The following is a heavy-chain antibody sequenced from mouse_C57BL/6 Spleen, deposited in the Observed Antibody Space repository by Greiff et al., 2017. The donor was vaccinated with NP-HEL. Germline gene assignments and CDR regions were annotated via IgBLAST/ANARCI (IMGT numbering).Heavy chain of an antibody. CDR2: ITHSGET. J-gene: IGHJ4*01. V-gene: IGHV12-3*01. CDR1: GFPITSGYY. D-gene: IGHD2-5*01. Sequence: VQLQQSGPGLVKPSQSLFLTCSITGFPITSGYYWIWIRQSPGKPLEWMGYITHSGETFYNPSLQSPISITRETSKNQFFLQLNSVTTEDTAMYYCAGSLYYSNYGYAMDYWGQGTSVTVSS. CDR3: AGSLYYSNYGYAMDY.